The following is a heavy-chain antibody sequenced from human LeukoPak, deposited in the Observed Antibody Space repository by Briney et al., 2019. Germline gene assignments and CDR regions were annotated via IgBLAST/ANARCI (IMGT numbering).Heavy chain of an antibody. D-gene: IGHD1-1*01. CDR1: GGTFSSYA. CDR2: IIPIFGTA. Sequence: GASVKVSCKASGGTFSSYAISWVRQAPGQGLEWMGGIIPIFGTANYAQKFQGRVTITADESTSTAYMELSSLRSEDTAVYYCAQLEDEPSEYFQHWGQGTLVTVSS. V-gene: IGHV1-69*13. CDR3: AQLEDEPSEYFQH. J-gene: IGHJ1*01.